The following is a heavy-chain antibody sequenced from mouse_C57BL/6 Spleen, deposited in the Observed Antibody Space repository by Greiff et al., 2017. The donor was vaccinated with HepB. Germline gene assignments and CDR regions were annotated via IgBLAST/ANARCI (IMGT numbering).Heavy chain of an antibody. V-gene: IGHV2-2*01. J-gene: IGHJ4*01. D-gene: IGHD1-1*01. CDR1: GFSLTSYG. CDR3: ARMDYGSSYDAMDY. Sequence: QVQLKESGPGLVQPSQSLSITCTVSGFSLTSYGVHWVSQSPGKGLEWLGVIWSGGSTDYNAAFISRLSISKDNSKSQVFFKMNSLQADDTAIYYCARMDYGSSYDAMDYWGQGTSVTVSS. CDR2: IWSGGST.